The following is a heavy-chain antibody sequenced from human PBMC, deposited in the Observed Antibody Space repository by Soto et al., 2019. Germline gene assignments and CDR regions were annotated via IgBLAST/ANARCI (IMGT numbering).Heavy chain of an antibody. V-gene: IGHV3-23*01. D-gene: IGHD6-13*01. CDR1: GFTFSNYA. CDR3: AKRPLTAAGFDY. CDR2: ITGSGGGT. J-gene: IGHJ4*02. Sequence: EVQLLESGGGLVQPGGSLRLSCAASGFTFSNYAMTWVRQAPGKGLEWVSVITGSGGGTYFVDSVKGRFTISRDNSKNTVYLQMNSLRAEDTAVYYCAKRPLTAAGFDYWGQGTLFTFSS.